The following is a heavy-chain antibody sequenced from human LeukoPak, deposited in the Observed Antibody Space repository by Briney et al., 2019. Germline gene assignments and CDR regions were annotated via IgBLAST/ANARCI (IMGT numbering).Heavy chain of an antibody. D-gene: IGHD3-9*01. CDR1: GGSISSYY. CDR2: INHSGST. Sequence: PSETLSLTCTVSGGSISSYYWSWIRQPPGKGLEWIGEINHSGSTNYNPSLKSRVTISVDTSKNQFSLKLSSVTAADTAVYYCARSRYYDILTGYYYYYYMDVWGKGTTVTVSS. J-gene: IGHJ6*03. CDR3: ARSRYYDILTGYYYYYYMDV. V-gene: IGHV4-34*01.